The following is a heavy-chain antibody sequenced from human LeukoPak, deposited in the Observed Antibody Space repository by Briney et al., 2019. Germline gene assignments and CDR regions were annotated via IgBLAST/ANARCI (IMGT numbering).Heavy chain of an antibody. D-gene: IGHD6-19*01. Sequence: GGSLRLSCAASGFTFGGYSLNWVRQAPGKGLEWVSYISGSGTTIYYADSVKGRFTISRDKAKNSIYLQMNSLTDEDTAVYYCARDAGYSSGWSHWYLDLWGRGTLVTVSS. CDR3: ARDAGYSSGWSHWYLDL. CDR2: ISGSGTTI. CDR1: GFTFGGYS. J-gene: IGHJ2*01. V-gene: IGHV3-48*02.